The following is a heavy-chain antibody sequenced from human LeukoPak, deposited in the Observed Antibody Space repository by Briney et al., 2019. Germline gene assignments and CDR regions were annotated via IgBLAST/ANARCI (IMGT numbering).Heavy chain of an antibody. CDR1: GFTFSSYS. D-gene: IGHD3-10*01. V-gene: IGHV3-21*01. CDR2: ISVSSSYI. J-gene: IGHJ3*02. Sequence: GGSLRLSCAASGFTFSSYSMNWVRQAPGKGLEWVSSISVSSSYIYYADSVKGRFTISRDNAKNSLYLQMNSLRAEDTAVYYCARAGDGSGSAFDIWGQGTMVTVSS. CDR3: ARAGDGSGSAFDI.